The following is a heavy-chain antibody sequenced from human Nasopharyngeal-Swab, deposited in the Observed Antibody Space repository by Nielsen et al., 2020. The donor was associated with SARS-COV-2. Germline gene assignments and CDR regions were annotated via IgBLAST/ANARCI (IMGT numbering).Heavy chain of an antibody. V-gene: IGHV3-23*03. D-gene: IGHD3-3*01. CDR2: IYSGGSST. J-gene: IGHJ4*02. CDR1: GFTFSSYA. CDR3: AKDREYYDFWSGYSPLPIFDY. Sequence: GGSLRLSCAASGFTFSSYAMSWVRQAPGKGLEWVSVIYSGGSSTYYADSVKGRFTISRDNSKNTLYLQMNSLRAEDTAVYYCAKDREYYDFWSGYSPLPIFDYWGQGTLVNVSS.